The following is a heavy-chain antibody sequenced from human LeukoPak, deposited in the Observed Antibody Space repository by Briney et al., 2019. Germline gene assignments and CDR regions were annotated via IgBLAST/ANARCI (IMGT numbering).Heavy chain of an antibody. CDR3: ARGISHSSSWHDAFDY. CDR1: GYTFTSYG. J-gene: IGHJ4*02. Sequence: ASVKVSCKASGYTFTSYGISWVRQAPGQGLEWMGWISAYNGNTDYTQKLQGRVTMTTDTSTSTAYMELRSLRSDDTAVYYCARGISHSSSWHDAFDYWGQGTLVTVSS. D-gene: IGHD6-13*01. V-gene: IGHV1-18*01. CDR2: ISAYNGNT.